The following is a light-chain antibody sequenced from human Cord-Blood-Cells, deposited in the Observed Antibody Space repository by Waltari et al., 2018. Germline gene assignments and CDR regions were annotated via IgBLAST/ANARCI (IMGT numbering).Light chain of an antibody. J-gene: IGKJ5*01. CDR1: QSVSSY. CDR3: QQRSNWPIT. V-gene: IGKV3-11*01. Sequence: EIVLTQSPATLSLCTGERATLSCRASQSVSSYLAWYQQKPGQAPRHLIYDASNRATGIPARFSGSGSGTDFTLTISSLEPEDFAVYYCQQRSNWPITFGQGTRLEIK. CDR2: DAS.